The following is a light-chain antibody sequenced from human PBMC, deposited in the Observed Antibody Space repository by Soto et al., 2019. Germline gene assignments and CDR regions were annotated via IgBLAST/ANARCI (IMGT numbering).Light chain of an antibody. V-gene: IGKV1-5*03. Sequence: DIQMTQSPSTLSGSVGDRVTITCRASQTISSWLAWYQQKPGKAPKLLISKASTLKSGVPSRFSGSGSGTEFTLTISSPQPDDFATYYCQHYNSYSEAFGQGTKVDIK. J-gene: IGKJ1*01. CDR2: KAS. CDR3: QHYNSYSEA. CDR1: QTISSW.